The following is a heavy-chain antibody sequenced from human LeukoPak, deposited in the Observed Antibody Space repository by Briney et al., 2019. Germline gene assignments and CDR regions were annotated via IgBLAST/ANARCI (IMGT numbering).Heavy chain of an antibody. D-gene: IGHD7-27*01. Sequence: SETLSLTCTVSGGSISSYYWAWIRQPPGKGLQWIGSIYYRGNTYYNPSLKSRVTMSVDTSKNQFSLRLTSVTAADTALYYCARGTIPPRNATEQKTGTYYWGQGTLVTVSS. CDR3: ARGTIPPRNATEQKTGTYY. V-gene: IGHV4-39*01. CDR1: GGSISSYY. CDR2: IYYRGNT. J-gene: IGHJ4*02.